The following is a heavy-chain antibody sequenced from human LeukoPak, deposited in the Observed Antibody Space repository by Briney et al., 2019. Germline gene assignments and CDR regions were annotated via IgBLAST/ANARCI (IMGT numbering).Heavy chain of an antibody. V-gene: IGHV4-30-4*01. CDR2: VYYTGST. CDR3: ARGSTYSPIPKY. CDR1: GGSISSGNYF. D-gene: IGHD2-21*01. Sequence: SETLSLTCSVSGGSISSGNYFWSWIRQPPGKRLEWIGYVYYTGSTYYNPSLKSRVTISADTSKNQFSLNLTSVTAADTALYYCARGSTYSPIPKYWGQGTLVTVSS. J-gene: IGHJ4*02.